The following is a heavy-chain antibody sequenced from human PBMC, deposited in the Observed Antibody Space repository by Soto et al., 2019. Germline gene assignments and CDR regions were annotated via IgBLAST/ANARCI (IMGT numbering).Heavy chain of an antibody. CDR3: ARRGITMTFDP. Sequence: PSETLSLTCTVSGCSISSYYWSWIRQPPGKGLEWIGYIYYSGSTNYNPSLKSRVTISVDTSKNQFSLKLSSVTAADTAVYYCARRGITMTFDPWGQGTLVTVS. V-gene: IGHV4-59*08. J-gene: IGHJ5*02. CDR2: IYYSGST. D-gene: IGHD3-22*01. CDR1: GCSISSYY.